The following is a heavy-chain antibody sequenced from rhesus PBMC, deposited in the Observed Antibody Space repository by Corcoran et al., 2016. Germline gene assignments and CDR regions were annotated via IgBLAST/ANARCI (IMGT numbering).Heavy chain of an antibody. D-gene: IGHD3-22*01. V-gene: IGHV4-99*01. J-gene: IGHJ4*01. CDR3: ARHSAGVITPYFDY. CDR1: GYSISSGYY. CDR2: IGGRCWST. Sequence: QVQLQESGPGLVKPSETLSLTCAVSGYSISSGYYWGWIRQPPGKGLEWIGYIGGRCWSTYYNPSLKSRVTISKDTSKTQFSLKLSSVTAADTAVYYCARHSAGVITPYFDYWGQGVLVTVSS.